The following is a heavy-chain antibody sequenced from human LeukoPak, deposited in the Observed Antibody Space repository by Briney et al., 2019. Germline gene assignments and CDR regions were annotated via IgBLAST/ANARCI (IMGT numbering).Heavy chain of an antibody. J-gene: IGHJ2*01. V-gene: IGHV1-2*02. CDR1: GYTFTAHY. CDR3: ARGRGTTMVRGVITNYFDL. D-gene: IGHD3-10*01. Sequence: ASVKVSCRVSGYTFTAHYIHWVRQAPGQGLEWMGWIDPNSGGTNYAQRFLGSVTMTGDTSINTAFMEVRRLRSDDTAIYYCARGRGTTMVRGVITNYFDLWGRGSLVTVSS. CDR2: IDPNSGGT.